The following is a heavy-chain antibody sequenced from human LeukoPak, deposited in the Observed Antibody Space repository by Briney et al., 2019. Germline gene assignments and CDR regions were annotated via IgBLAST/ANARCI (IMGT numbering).Heavy chain of an antibody. D-gene: IGHD3-9*01. J-gene: IGHJ3*02. Sequence: SETLSLTCTVSGGSISSYYWGWIRQPPGKGLEWIGYIYYSGSTNYNPSLKSRVTMSVDTSKNQFSLKLSSVTAADTAVYYCARGILRYFDWLTEFDIWGQGTMVTVSS. CDR1: GGSISSYY. CDR3: ARGILRYFDWLTEFDI. CDR2: IYYSGST. V-gene: IGHV4-59*12.